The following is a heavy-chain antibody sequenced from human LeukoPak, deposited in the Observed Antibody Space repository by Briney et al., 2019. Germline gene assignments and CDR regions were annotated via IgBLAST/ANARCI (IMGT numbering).Heavy chain of an antibody. CDR3: ATAPTQKGVGAGGVFDY. CDR1: GYSLTELY. V-gene: IGHV1-24*01. J-gene: IGHJ4*02. D-gene: IGHD1-26*01. CDR2: FDPEAGET. Sequence: GASVKVSCKVSGYSLTELYIFWVRQAPGKGLEWLGGFDPEAGETIYAQKFQGRVTMTEDTSTDTSYMELSSLRSEDTAVYYCATAPTQKGVGAGGVFDYWGQGTLVTVSS.